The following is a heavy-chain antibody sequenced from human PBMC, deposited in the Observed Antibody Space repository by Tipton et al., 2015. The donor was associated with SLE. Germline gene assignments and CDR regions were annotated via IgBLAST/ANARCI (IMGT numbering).Heavy chain of an antibody. D-gene: IGHD5-18*01. J-gene: IGHJ4*02. Sequence: QLVQSGGGVVQPGRSLRLSCAASGFTFSSYAMHWVRQAPGKGLEWVAVISYDGSNKYYADSVKGRFTISRDNAKNSLYLQMNSLRAEDTAVYYCAKGGYSYGSFDYWGQGTLVTVSS. CDR3: AKGGYSYGSFDY. CDR2: ISYDGSNK. V-gene: IGHV3-30-3*01. CDR1: GFTFSSYA.